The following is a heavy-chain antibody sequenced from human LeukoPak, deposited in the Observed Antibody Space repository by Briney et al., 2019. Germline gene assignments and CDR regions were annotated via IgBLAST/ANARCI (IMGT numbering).Heavy chain of an antibody. CDR3: ARALAVAGGSPFDY. V-gene: IGHV2-70*12. CDR2: IDWDDDK. D-gene: IGHD6-19*01. CDR1: GFSLTTSGMC. J-gene: IGHJ4*02. Sequence: SGLTLVNPTQTLTLTCTFSGFSLTTSGMCVTWIRQPPGKALEWLARIDWDDDKYYSASLKTRLTISKDTSKNQVVLTMTNLDPVDTATFYCARALAVAGGSPFDYWGQGTLVTVSS.